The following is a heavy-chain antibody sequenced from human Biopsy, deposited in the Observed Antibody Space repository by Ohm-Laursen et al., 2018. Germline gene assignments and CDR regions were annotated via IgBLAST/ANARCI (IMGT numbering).Heavy chain of an antibody. CDR3: AKGHDLRCGAEYFQH. V-gene: IGHV1-2*02. D-gene: IGHD3/OR15-3a*01. J-gene: IGHJ1*01. CDR2: INPHSGTT. Sequence: ASVKVSCKASGYTFTGQYLHWARQAPGQGLAWMGWINPHSGTTKFAQDFQGRVTMTRDTSIKAAYMELRRLRSDDTAVYYCAKGHDLRCGAEYFQHWGQGALVTVSS. CDR1: GYTFTGQY.